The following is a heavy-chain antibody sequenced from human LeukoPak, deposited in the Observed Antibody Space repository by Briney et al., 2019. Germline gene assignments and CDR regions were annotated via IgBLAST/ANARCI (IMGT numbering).Heavy chain of an antibody. V-gene: IGHV4-34*01. Sequence: SETLSLTCAVYGGSFSGYYWSWIRQPPGKGPEWIGEINHSGSTNYNPALKSRVTISVDTSKNQFSLKLSSVTAADTAVYYCARVEYSSSSFWFDPWGQGTLVTVSS. CDR3: ARVEYSSSSFWFDP. J-gene: IGHJ5*02. CDR1: GGSFSGYY. D-gene: IGHD6-6*01. CDR2: INHSGST.